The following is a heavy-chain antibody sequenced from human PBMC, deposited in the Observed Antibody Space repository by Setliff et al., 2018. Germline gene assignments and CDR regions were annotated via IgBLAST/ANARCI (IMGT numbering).Heavy chain of an antibody. CDR3: ARMTGLQYIDV. J-gene: IGHJ6*03. V-gene: IGHV4-61*09. Sequence: PSETLSLTCTVSGDSISSRPFYWGWFRQPAGKELEWIGQIYTSWSTIYNPSLKSRVTILLDTSKNQFSLTLTSVTAADTAVYYCARMTGLQYIDVWGKGTTVTVSS. CDR1: GDSISSRPFY. CDR2: IYTSWST.